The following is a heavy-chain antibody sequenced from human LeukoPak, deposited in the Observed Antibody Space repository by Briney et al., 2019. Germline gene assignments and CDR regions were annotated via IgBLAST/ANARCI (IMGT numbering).Heavy chain of an antibody. Sequence: GGSLRLSCAASGFTFSSYSMNWVRQAPGKGLEWVSSISSSSSYIYYADSVKGRFTISGDNAKNSLYLQMNSLRAEDTAVYYCARNRSIVGPTTEAISINGGRGPLVPVSS. V-gene: IGHV3-21*01. CDR3: ARNRSIVGPTTEAISIN. CDR2: ISSSSSYI. CDR1: GFTFSSYS. J-gene: IGHJ4*02. D-gene: IGHD1-26*01.